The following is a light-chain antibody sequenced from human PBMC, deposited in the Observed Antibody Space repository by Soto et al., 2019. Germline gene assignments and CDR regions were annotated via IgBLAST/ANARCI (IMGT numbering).Light chain of an antibody. J-gene: IGKJ2*01. CDR2: MSS. CDR3: MQCTQPYT. CDR1: QSLVHRAGNTY. V-gene: IGKV2-24*01. Sequence: DFVMTQTPLSSPVTLWQPASISCRSCQSLVHRAGNTYLSWLHQRSGQPPRLLFYMSSNRFSGVPDIFSGSGAGTDFTLKISRVEDEDVEDYYCMQCTQPYTFGQGTKLEIK.